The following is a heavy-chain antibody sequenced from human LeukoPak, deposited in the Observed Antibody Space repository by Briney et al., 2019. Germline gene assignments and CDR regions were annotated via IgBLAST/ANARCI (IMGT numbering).Heavy chain of an antibody. CDR2: IYYSGST. Sequence: PSETLSLTCTVSGGSISSYYWSWLRQPPGKGLEWIGYIYYSGSTNYNPSLKSRVTISVDKSKKQFSLKLTSVTAADTAVYYCTKGRGIWGQGPLVTVSS. J-gene: IGHJ4*02. CDR3: TKGRGI. V-gene: IGHV4-59*08. CDR1: GGSISSYY. D-gene: IGHD3-10*01.